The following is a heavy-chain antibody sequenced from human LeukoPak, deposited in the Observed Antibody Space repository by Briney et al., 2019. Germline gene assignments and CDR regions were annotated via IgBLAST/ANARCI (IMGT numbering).Heavy chain of an antibody. CDR2: ISYDGSNK. Sequence: PGGSLRLSCAASGFTFSSYGMHWVRQAPGKGLEWVAVISYDGSNKYYADSVKGRFTISRDNSKNTLYLQMNSLRAEDTAVYYCAKEIFTRGYSYGPYYFDYWGQGTLVTVSS. D-gene: IGHD5-18*01. CDR1: GFTFSSYG. J-gene: IGHJ4*02. V-gene: IGHV3-30*18. CDR3: AKEIFTRGYSYGPYYFDY.